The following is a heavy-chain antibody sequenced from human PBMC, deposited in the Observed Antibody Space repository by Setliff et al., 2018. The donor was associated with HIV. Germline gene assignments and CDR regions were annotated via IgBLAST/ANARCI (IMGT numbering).Heavy chain of an antibody. CDR2: IYIGGSP. J-gene: IGHJ4*02. CDR3: ATSSSWSTFEY. CDR1: GGSISSGGSY. Sequence: SETLSLTCTVSGGSISSGGSYWTWIRQPAGNRLEYIGHIYIGGSPNYNPSLKSRPTISLDTSKKQFSLNVNSVTAADTAVYYCATSSSWSTFEYWGQGTLVTVSS. V-gene: IGHV4-61*09. D-gene: IGHD6-19*01.